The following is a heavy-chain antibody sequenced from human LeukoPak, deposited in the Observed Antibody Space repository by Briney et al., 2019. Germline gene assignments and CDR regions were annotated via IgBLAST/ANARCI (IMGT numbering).Heavy chain of an antibody. CDR2: ISHDGSVK. V-gene: IGHV3-30*18. D-gene: IGHD5-18*01. CDR3: AKEANPYSSTSFDY. CDR1: GFTFTSYG. J-gene: IGHJ4*02. Sequence: GRSLRLSCAGFGFTFTSYGMQWVRQAPGEGLEWVTVISHDGSVKLYADSVKGRFTISRDNARNTLYLQMNSLRAEDSAVYYCAKEANPYSSTSFDYWGRGTLVTVSS.